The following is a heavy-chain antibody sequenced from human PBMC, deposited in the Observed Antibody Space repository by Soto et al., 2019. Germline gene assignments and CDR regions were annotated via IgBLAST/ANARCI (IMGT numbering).Heavy chain of an antibody. D-gene: IGHD6-6*01. CDR3: ARVVEFSSSPAEDYFDY. CDR1: GYAFTHYG. Sequence: VQLVQSGAEVKRPEASVKVSCRASGYAFTHYGISWVRQAPGHGLEWMGWISGYTGDTNYAQKFPGRVSVTTDTSTNTGYMELRSLRPDDTAMYYCARVVEFSSSPAEDYFDYWGQGTLVTVSS. J-gene: IGHJ4*02. V-gene: IGHV1-18*01. CDR2: ISGYTGDT.